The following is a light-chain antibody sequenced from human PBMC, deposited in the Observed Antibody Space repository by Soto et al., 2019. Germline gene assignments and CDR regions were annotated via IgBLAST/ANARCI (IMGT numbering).Light chain of an antibody. Sequence: EIVLTQSPGTLSLSPGERATLSCRASQSVSSSYLAWYQQKPGQAPRPLIYGASSRAIGIPDRFSGSGSGTDFTLTISRLEPEDFAVYYCQQYGHSPETFGQGTKLEIK. CDR1: QSVSSSY. V-gene: IGKV3-20*01. CDR3: QQYGHSPET. J-gene: IGKJ2*01. CDR2: GAS.